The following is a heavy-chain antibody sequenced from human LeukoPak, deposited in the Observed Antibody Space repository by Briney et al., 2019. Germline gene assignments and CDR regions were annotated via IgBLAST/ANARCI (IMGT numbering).Heavy chain of an antibody. Sequence: GASVKVSCKASGYTFTGYYMHWVRQAPGQGLEWMGWINPNSGGTNYAQKFQGRVTMTRDTSISTAYVELSRLRSDDTAVYYCARDTAMFPNWFDPWGQGTLVTVSS. V-gene: IGHV1-2*02. D-gene: IGHD5-18*01. CDR2: INPNSGGT. CDR1: GYTFTGYY. CDR3: ARDTAMFPNWFDP. J-gene: IGHJ5*02.